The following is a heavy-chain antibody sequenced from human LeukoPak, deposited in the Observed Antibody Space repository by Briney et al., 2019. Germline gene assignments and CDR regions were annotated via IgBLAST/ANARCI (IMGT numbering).Heavy chain of an antibody. Sequence: SSETLSLTCTVSGGSISSGSYYWSWIRQPAGKGLEWIGRIYTSGSTNYNPSLKSRVTISVDTSKNQFSLRLSSVTAADTAVYYCARSFLYSSGWYPFDYWGQGTLVTVSS. CDR3: ARSFLYSSGWYPFDY. J-gene: IGHJ4*02. D-gene: IGHD6-19*01. CDR2: IYTSGST. V-gene: IGHV4-61*02. CDR1: GGSISSGSYY.